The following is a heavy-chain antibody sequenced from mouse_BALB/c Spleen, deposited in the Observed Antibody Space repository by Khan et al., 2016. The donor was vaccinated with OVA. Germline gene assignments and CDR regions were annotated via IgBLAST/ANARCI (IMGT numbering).Heavy chain of an antibody. D-gene: IGHD1-1*02. CDR3: ATLLWSHYYAMDY. CDR2: IWGGGTT. J-gene: IGHJ4*01. V-gene: IGHV2-6-5*01. CDR1: GFSLTDYG. Sequence: QVQLKQSGPGLVAPSQSLSITCTVSGFSLTDYGVGWIRQPPGKGLEWLGVIWGGGTTHYNSALKSRLSISKDNSKSQVFLKMNSLQTDDTAMYYCATLLWSHYYAMDYWGQGTSVTVSS.